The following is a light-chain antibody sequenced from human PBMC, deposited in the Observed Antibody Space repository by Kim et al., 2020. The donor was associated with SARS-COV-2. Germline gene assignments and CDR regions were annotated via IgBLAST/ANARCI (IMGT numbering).Light chain of an antibody. Sequence: PGGTVTLTWASSTGAVTSGHFPYWFQQKPGQVPTTLIYDTNNFHSWTPARFSGSLLGGKAALTLSGAQPEDEAEYYCLLFYSGVRVFGGGTQLTVL. CDR3: LLFYSGVRV. CDR2: DTN. CDR1: TGAVTSGHF. J-gene: IGLJ2*01. V-gene: IGLV7-46*01.